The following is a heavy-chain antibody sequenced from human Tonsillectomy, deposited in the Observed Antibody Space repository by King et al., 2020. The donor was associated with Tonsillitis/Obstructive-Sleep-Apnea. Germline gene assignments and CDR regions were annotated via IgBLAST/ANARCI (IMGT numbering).Heavy chain of an antibody. CDR1: GFTFSSYE. Sequence: QLVQSGGGLVQPGGSLRLSCAASGFTFSSYEMNWVRQAPGKGLEWVSYISSSGSTIYYADSVKGRFTISRDNAKNSLYLQMNSLRAEDTAVYYCARAIYDFWSGYYFDYWGQGTPVTVSS. D-gene: IGHD3-3*01. CDR3: ARAIYDFWSGYYFDY. J-gene: IGHJ4*02. V-gene: IGHV3-48*03. CDR2: ISSSGSTI.